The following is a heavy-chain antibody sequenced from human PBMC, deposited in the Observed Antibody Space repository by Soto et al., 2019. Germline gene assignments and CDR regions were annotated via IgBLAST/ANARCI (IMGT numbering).Heavy chain of an antibody. V-gene: IGHV3-30-3*01. D-gene: IGHD3-22*01. CDR1: GFTFSSYA. CDR2: ISYDGSNK. Sequence: VQLVESGGGVVQPGRSLRLSCAASGFTFSSYAMHWVRQAPGKGLEWVAVISYDGSNKYYADSVKGRFTISRDNSKNTLYLQMNSLRAEDTAVYYCARDMGLVVVIGALDIWGQGTMVTVSS. J-gene: IGHJ3*02. CDR3: ARDMGLVVVIGALDI.